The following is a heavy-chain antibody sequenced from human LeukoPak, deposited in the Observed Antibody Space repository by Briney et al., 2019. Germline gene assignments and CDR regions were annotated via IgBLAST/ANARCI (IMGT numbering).Heavy chain of an antibody. CDR2: IYYSGST. D-gene: IGHD2-15*01. CDR3: AGRYCSGGSCPFDP. Sequence: SETLSLTCTVSGGSISSYYWSWIRQPPGKGLEWIGYIYYSGSTNYNPSLESRVTISVDTSKNQFSLKLSSVTAADTAVYYCAGRYCSGGSCPFDPWGQGTLVTVSS. CDR1: GGSISSYY. V-gene: IGHV4-59*01. J-gene: IGHJ5*02.